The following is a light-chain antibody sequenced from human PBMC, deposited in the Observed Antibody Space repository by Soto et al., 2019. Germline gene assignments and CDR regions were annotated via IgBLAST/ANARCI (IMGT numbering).Light chain of an antibody. V-gene: IGKV3-20*01. CDR2: GAS. CDR3: QPYGSSPLT. CDR1: QSVSSSY. Sequence: EIVLTQSPGTLSLSPGERATLSCRASQSVSSSYLAWYQQKPGQAPRLLIYGASSRATGITDWLSGSGSGTHFTITISRLEPQDFAVYYCQPYGSSPLTFGGGTKLESK. J-gene: IGKJ4*01.